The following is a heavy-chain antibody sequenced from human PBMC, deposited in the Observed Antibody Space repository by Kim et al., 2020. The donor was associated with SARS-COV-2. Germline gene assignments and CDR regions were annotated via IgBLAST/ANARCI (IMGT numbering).Heavy chain of an antibody. V-gene: IGHV3-33*01. CDR2: IWFDGSKK. Sequence: GGSLRLSCAASGFTFSSFGMHWVRQAPGKGLEWVAVIWFDGSKKYYADSVNGRFTISRDNSKNTLYLQMNSLRVEDTAVYYCARRRSTSRRIGQTFDVWGQGTMVTVSS. D-gene: IGHD2-2*01. CDR1: GFTFSSFG. CDR3: ARRRSTSRRIGQTFDV. J-gene: IGHJ3*01.